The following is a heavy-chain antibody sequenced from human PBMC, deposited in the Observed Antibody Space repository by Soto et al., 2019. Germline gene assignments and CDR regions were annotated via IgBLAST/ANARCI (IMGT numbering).Heavy chain of an antibody. CDR3: ARGGRYYPDY. Sequence: ASVKVSCKASGYTFINYGITWVRQAPGQGLEWMGWISAYNGDTSCAQKLQGRLTMTTDTSTSTAYMELRSLRSDDTAVYYCARGGRYYPDYGGQGTPVTVCS. CDR1: GYTFINYG. D-gene: IGHD3-16*01. CDR2: ISAYNGDT. J-gene: IGHJ4*02. V-gene: IGHV1-18*04.